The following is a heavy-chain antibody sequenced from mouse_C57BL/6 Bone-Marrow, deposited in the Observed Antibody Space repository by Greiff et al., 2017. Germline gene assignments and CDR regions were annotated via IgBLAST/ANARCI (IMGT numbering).Heavy chain of an antibody. V-gene: IGHV2-9*01. CDR1: GFSLTSYG. Sequence: QVQLQQSGPGLVAPSQSLSITCTVSGFSLTSYGVDWVRQPPGKGLEWLGVIWGGGSANDNSALMSRLSLRKDNSKSQFFLKRNSLQTDDTAMYYCAKQGDYDGPPYYYAMDYWGQGTSVTVSS. D-gene: IGHD2-4*01. CDR2: IWGGGSA. J-gene: IGHJ4*01. CDR3: AKQGDYDGPPYYYAMDY.